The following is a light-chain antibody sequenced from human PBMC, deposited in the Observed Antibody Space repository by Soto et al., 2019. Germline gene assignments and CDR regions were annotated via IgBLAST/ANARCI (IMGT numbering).Light chain of an antibody. Sequence: QSVLTQPPSASGTPGQRVSISCSGGSSNIGTNTVNWYQHLPGTAPKLLIFSNDERPSGVPDRFSGSKSGTSASLAISGLQSDDEADYYCAKWDDSINGVVFGGGTK. CDR1: SSNIGTNT. V-gene: IGLV1-44*01. CDR3: AKWDDSINGVV. CDR2: SND. J-gene: IGLJ2*01.